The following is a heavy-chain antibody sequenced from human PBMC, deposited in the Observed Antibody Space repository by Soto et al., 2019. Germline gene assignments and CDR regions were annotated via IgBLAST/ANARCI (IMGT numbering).Heavy chain of an antibody. Sequence: QVHLQESGPGLVKPSETLSLTCTVSGGSISSSYLTWIRQPPGKGLEWIGYIASGGSTNYNPSLKIRVTNSLETPKSQLSLKLSSVTAADTAMYYCARLAFNGGFYWFDPWGQGTLVTVSS. D-gene: IGHD4-17*01. CDR2: IASGGST. CDR1: GGSISSSY. J-gene: IGHJ5*02. CDR3: ARLAFNGGFYWFDP. V-gene: IGHV4-59*08.